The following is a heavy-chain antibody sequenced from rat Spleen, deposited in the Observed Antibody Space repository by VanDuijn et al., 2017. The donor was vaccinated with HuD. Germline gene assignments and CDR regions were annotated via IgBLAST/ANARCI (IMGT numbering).Heavy chain of an antibody. CDR3: ARRTTGLFDY. V-gene: IGHV5-29*01. D-gene: IGHD4-1*01. Sequence: EVQLVESGGGLVQPGRSLKLSCAASGFTFSNYGMAWVRQAPTKGLEWVATISYDGSSTYDRDSMKGRFTISRDNAKNTLYLQMDSLRSEDTATYYCARRTTGLFDYWGQGVMVTVSS. J-gene: IGHJ2*01. CDR2: ISYDGSST. CDR1: GFTFSNYG.